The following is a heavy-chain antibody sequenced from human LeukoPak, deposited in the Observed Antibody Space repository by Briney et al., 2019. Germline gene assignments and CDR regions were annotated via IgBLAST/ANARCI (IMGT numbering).Heavy chain of an antibody. CDR1: GYSFPTYW. CDR2: IFPADSDT. J-gene: IGHJ4*02. Sequence: GESLKISCKGSGYSFPTYWIGWVRQMPGKGLEGMGIIFPADSDTRYSPSLQGQVTISADKSISTAYLQWSSLKASDTAIYYCARHVYPDYWGQGTLVTVSS. V-gene: IGHV5-51*01. CDR3: ARHVYPDY.